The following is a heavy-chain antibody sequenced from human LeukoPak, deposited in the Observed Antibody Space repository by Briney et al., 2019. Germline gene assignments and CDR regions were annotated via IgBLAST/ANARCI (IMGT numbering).Heavy chain of an antibody. J-gene: IGHJ4*02. D-gene: IGHD2-15*01. Sequence: SQTLSLTCAISGDSVPSNSAAWNWIRQSPSKGLEWLGRTYYRSKWYNDYAVSVKSRITINPDTSKNQFSLQLNSVTPEDTAVYYCARDKADTAPLSFDYWGQGTLVTVSS. CDR1: GDSVPSNSAA. CDR3: ARDKADTAPLSFDY. CDR2: TYYRSKWYN. V-gene: IGHV6-1*01.